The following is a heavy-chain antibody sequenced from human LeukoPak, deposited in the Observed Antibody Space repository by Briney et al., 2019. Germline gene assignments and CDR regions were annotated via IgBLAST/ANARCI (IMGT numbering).Heavy chain of an antibody. Sequence: SEALSLTCTVSGGSISSYYWSWIRQPAGKGLEWIGRIYTRASTNYNPSLKSRVAMSVDTSKNQFSLRLSSVTAADTAVYYCVRADSSGYSFDYWGQGTLVTVSS. J-gene: IGHJ4*02. CDR3: VRADSSGYSFDY. CDR1: GGSISSYY. V-gene: IGHV4-4*07. CDR2: IYTRAST. D-gene: IGHD3-22*01.